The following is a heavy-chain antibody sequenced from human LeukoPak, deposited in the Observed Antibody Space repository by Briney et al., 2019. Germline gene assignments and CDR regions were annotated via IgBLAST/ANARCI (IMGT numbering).Heavy chain of an antibody. Sequence: SETLSLTCTVSGGSISSHYWSWIRQPPGKGLEWIGYIYYSGSTNYNPSLKSRVTISVDTSKNQFSLKLSSVTAADTAVYYCARGAYKYECWGQGTLVTVSS. V-gene: IGHV4-59*11. CDR1: GGSISSHY. CDR2: IYYSGST. CDR3: ARGAYKYEC. D-gene: IGHD5-18*01. J-gene: IGHJ4*02.